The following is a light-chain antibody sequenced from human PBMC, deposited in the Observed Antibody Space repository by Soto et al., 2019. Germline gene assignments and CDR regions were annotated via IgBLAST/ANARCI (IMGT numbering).Light chain of an antibody. CDR3: QQYNSYNT. V-gene: IGKV1-5*01. CDR1: QSISSW. Sequence: DIQMTQSPSTLSASVGGRVTITCRASQSISSWLAWYQQKPGKAPKLLIYDASSLESGVPSRFSGSGSGTEFTLTISSLQPDDFATYYCQQYNSYNTFGQGTKLEI. J-gene: IGKJ2*01. CDR2: DAS.